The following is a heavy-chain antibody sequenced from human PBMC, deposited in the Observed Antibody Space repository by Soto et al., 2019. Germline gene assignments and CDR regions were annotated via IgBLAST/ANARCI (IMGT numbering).Heavy chain of an antibody. CDR2: IIPIFGTA. V-gene: IGHV1-69*01. CDR3: ASSAYCGGDCYLTLDY. D-gene: IGHD2-21*02. Sequence: QVQLVQSGAEVKKPGSSVKVSCKASGGTFSSYAISWVRQAPGQGLEWMGGIIPIFGTANYAQKFQGRVTITADESTSTAYMELSSLRSEDTAVYYCASSAYCGGDCYLTLDYWGQGTLVTVSS. CDR1: GGTFSSYA. J-gene: IGHJ4*02.